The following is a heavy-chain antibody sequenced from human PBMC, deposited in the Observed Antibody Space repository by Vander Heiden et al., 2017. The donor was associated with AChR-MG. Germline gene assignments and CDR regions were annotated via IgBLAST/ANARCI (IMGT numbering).Heavy chain of an antibody. V-gene: IGHV4-34*01. D-gene: IGHD3-3*01. CDR2: INHSGST. CDR1: GGSFSGYY. J-gene: IGHJ6*02. CDR3: ARPLGVVPATAYYYGMDV. Sequence: QVQLQQWGAGPLKPSETLSLTCAVYGGSFSGYYWSWIRQPPGKGLEWIGEINHSGSTNYNPSLKSRVTISVDTSKNQFSLKLSSVTAADTAVYYCARPLGVVPATAYYYGMDVWGQGTTVTVSS.